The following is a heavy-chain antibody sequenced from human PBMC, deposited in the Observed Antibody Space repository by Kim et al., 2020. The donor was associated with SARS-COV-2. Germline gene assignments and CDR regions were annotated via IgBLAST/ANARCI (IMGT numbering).Heavy chain of an antibody. J-gene: IGHJ4*02. CDR2: INTNTGNP. CDR1: GYTFTSYA. Sequence: ASVKVSCKASGYTFTSYAMNWVRQAPGQGLEWMGWINTNTGNPTYAQGFTGRFVFSLDTSVSTAYLQISSLKAEDTTVYYCARDPGSMVRGFAFDYWGQGTLITVSS. D-gene: IGHD3-10*01. CDR3: ARDPGSMVRGFAFDY. V-gene: IGHV7-4-1*02.